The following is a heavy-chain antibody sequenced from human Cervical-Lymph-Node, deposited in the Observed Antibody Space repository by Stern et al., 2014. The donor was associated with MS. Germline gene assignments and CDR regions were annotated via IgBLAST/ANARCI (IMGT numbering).Heavy chain of an antibody. CDR1: TYSFNRHW. CDR2: IYPGDSDT. J-gene: IGHJ6*02. D-gene: IGHD6-19*01. V-gene: IGHV5-51*01. Sequence: EVQLVESGAEVKKPGESLKISCKGSTYSFNRHWIGWVRQMPGKGLERMGIIYPGDSDTRYSPSFQGQVTISADKSIDTAYLQWSSLKASDTAMYYCARSVTGSHYYGLDVWGQGTTVTVSS. CDR3: ARSVTGSHYYGLDV.